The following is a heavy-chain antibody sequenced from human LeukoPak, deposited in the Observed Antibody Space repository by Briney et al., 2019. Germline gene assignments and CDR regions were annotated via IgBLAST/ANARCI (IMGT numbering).Heavy chain of an antibody. Sequence: KPSETLSLTCTVSGGSISSGSYYWNWIRQPAGKGLEWIGRIYTSGSTNYNPSLKSRVTISVDTSKNQFSLKLSSVTAADTAVYYCARDRGHDYDSSGTTELDYWGQGTLVTVSS. V-gene: IGHV4-61*02. CDR1: GGSISSGSYY. D-gene: IGHD3-22*01. J-gene: IGHJ4*02. CDR2: IYTSGST. CDR3: ARDRGHDYDSSGTTELDY.